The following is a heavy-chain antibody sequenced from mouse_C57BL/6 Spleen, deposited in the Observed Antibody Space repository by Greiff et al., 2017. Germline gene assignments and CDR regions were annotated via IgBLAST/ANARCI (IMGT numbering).Heavy chain of an antibody. D-gene: IGHD1-1*01. V-gene: IGHV3-8*01. CDR2: ISYSGST. CDR1: GYSITSDY. Sequence: EVMLVESGPGLAKPSQTLSLTCSVTGYSITSDYWNWIRKFPGNKLEYMGYISYSGSTYYNPSLKSRISITRDTSKNQYYLQLNSVTTEDTATYYCARRRPYYGSSYGGWYFDVWGTGTTVTVSS. J-gene: IGHJ1*03. CDR3: ARRRPYYGSSYGGWYFDV.